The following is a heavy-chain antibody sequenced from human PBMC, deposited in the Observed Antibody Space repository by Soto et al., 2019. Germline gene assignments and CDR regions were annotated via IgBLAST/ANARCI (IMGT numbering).Heavy chain of an antibody. D-gene: IGHD6-13*01. CDR2: IYYSGST. CDR1: GGSVSSGSYY. Sequence: SETLSLTCTVSGGSVSSGSYYWSWIRQPPGKGLEWIGYIYYSGSTNYNPSLKSRVTISVDTSKNQFSLKLSSVTAADTAVYYCAREGVIRLAAAALWAYYFDYWGQGTLVTVSS. J-gene: IGHJ4*02. CDR3: AREGVIRLAAAALWAYYFDY. V-gene: IGHV4-61*01.